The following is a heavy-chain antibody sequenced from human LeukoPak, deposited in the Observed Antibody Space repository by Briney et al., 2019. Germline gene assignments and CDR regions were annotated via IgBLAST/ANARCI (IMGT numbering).Heavy chain of an antibody. CDR1: GYSFTSYW. CDR3: ASRSTPYAFDI. J-gene: IGHJ3*02. CDR2: IYPGDSDT. D-gene: IGHD1-14*01. V-gene: IGHV5-51*01. Sequence: GESLQISCKGSGYSFTSYWIGWVRPMPGKGLEWMGIIYPGDSDTRYSPSFQGQVTISADKSISTAYLQWSSLKASDTAMYYCASRSTPYAFDIWGQGTMVTVSS.